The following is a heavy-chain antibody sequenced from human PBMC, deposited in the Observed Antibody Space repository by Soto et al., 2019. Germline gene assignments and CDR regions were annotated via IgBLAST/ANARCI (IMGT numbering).Heavy chain of an antibody. CDR3: ARMYSSSWFGDY. J-gene: IGHJ4*02. D-gene: IGHD6-13*01. Sequence: QVQLVESGGGVVQPGRSLRLSCAASGFTFSSYAMHWVRQAPGTGLEWVAVISYDGSNKYYADSVKGRFTISRDNSKNTLYLQMNSLRAEDTAVYYCARMYSSSWFGDYWGQGTLVTVAS. CDR1: GFTFSSYA. V-gene: IGHV3-30-3*01. CDR2: ISYDGSNK.